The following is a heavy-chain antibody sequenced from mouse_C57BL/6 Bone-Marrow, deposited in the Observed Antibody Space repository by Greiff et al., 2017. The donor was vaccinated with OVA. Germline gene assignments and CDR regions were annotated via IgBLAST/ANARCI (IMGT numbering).Heavy chain of an antibody. D-gene: IGHD2-12*01. J-gene: IGHJ2*01. CDR2: IHPNSGST. CDR1: GYTFTSYW. Sequence: VQLVESGAELVKPGASVKLSCKASGYTFTSYWMHWVKQRPGQGLEWIGMIHPNSGSTNYNEKFKSKATLTVDKSSSTAYMQLSSLTSEDSAVYYCARGSYDEDFDYWGQGTTLTVSS. V-gene: IGHV1-64*01. CDR3: ARGSYDEDFDY.